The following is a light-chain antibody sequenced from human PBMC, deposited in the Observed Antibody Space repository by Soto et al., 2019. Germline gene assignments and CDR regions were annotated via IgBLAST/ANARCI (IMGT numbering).Light chain of an antibody. Sequence: QSVLSQPPSASGTAGQRVTISCSGSTSNIGSNYVYWYQQLPGTAPKLLIYRNNQRPSGVPDRFSGSKSGTSASLAISGLRSDDEADYFCATWDDSLNGFYVFGTGTRSPS. CDR1: TSNIGSNY. V-gene: IGLV1-47*01. CDR3: ATWDDSLNGFYV. CDR2: RNN. J-gene: IGLJ1*01.